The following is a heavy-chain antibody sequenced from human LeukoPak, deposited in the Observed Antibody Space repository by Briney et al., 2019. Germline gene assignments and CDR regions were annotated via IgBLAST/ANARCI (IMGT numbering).Heavy chain of an antibody. CDR2: IYYSGST. J-gene: IGHJ4*02. D-gene: IGHD6-13*01. Sequence: SETLSLTCTVSGGSIGSSSYYWGWIRQPPGKGLEWIGSIYYSGSTYYNPSLKSRVTISVDTSKNQFSLKLSSVTAADTAVYYCARESIAAAGQFDYWGQGTLVTVSS. V-gene: IGHV4-39*07. CDR3: ARESIAAAGQFDY. CDR1: GGSIGSSSYY.